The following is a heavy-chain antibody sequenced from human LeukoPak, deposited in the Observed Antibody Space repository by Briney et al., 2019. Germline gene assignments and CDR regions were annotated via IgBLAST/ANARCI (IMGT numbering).Heavy chain of an antibody. D-gene: IGHD6-19*01. CDR2: MNPNHDNT. V-gene: IGHV1-8*03. CDR3: ARRSGWASFDY. CDR1: RDTFTGYE. J-gene: IGHJ4*02. Sequence: PSLKVSCKASRDTFTGYEISWVREATGQGVEWMGWMNPNHDNTGYAQKFQGRLTITRNTSISTAYMELRSLRSEDTAVYFCARRSGWASFDYWGQGTLVTVSS.